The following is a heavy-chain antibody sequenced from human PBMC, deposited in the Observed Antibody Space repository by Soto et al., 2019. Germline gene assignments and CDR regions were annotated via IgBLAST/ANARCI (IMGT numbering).Heavy chain of an antibody. Sequence: GESLKISCKGSGYSFTSYWIGWVHQMPGKGLEWMGIIYPGDSDNRYSPSCQGQVSISADKYISTAYLQWGSLKASETAIYDCARGDEPRNCYYGSGIYYPYYYYGMDVWGQGTTVTVSS. V-gene: IGHV5-51*07. CDR3: ARGDEPRNCYYGSGIYYPYYYYGMDV. J-gene: IGHJ6*02. CDR1: GYSFTSYW. D-gene: IGHD3-10*01. CDR2: IYPGDSDN.